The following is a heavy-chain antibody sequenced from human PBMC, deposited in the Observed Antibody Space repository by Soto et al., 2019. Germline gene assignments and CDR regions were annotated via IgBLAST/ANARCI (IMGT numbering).Heavy chain of an antibody. Sequence: SETLSLTCTVSGGSISSSSYYWGWIRQPPGKGLEWIGSIYYSGSTYYNPSLKSRVTISVDTSKNQFSLKLSSVTAADTAVYYCARHVHYDFWSGYLNYYYYMDVWGKGTTVTVSS. CDR1: GGSISSSSYY. CDR2: IYYSGST. V-gene: IGHV4-39*01. D-gene: IGHD3-3*01. CDR3: ARHVHYDFWSGYLNYYYYMDV. J-gene: IGHJ6*03.